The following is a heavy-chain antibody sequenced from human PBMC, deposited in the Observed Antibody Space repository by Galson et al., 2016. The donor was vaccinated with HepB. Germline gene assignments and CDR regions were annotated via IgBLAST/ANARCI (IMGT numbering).Heavy chain of an antibody. CDR3: ATEAQVIVGLSGFDI. V-gene: IGHV1-24*01. J-gene: IGHJ3*02. D-gene: IGHD2-21*01. CDR2: LDREAGET. CDR1: GDTFTEIS. Sequence: SVKVSCKVSGDTFTEISIHWVRQRPGKGLEWMGGLDREAGETVYGQNFQGRVTMTEDTSTDTVFLALGRLRPEDRATYYCATEAQVIVGLSGFDIWGQGTSVTVS.